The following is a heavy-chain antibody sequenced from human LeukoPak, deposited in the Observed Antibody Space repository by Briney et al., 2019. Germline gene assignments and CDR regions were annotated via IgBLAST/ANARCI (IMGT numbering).Heavy chain of an antibody. CDR2: IIHSGST. V-gene: IGHV4-34*12. J-gene: IGHJ4*02. Sequence: PSETLSLTCAVYGGSFSGYYWSWIRQPPGKGLEWIGEIIHSGSTNYNPSLKSRVTISVDTSKNQFSLKLSSVTAADTAVYYCAMLGEYQLTIDYWGQGTLVTVSS. CDR1: GGSFSGYY. D-gene: IGHD2-2*01. CDR3: AMLGEYQLTIDY.